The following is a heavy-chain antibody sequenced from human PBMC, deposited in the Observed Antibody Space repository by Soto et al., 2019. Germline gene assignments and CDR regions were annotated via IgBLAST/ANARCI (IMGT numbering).Heavy chain of an antibody. CDR1: GYAFTDSF. V-gene: IGHV1-46*01. CDR2: INPLAGRV. D-gene: IGHD3-10*01. CDR3: ARARIGTLTVFDY. Sequence: QVQLVQSGAEVKTPGASVTVSCRTSGYAFTDSFIHWLRQAPGHGLEWMGMINPLAGRVTNAQTFQGGVNMTKDTSTKPVYLELNSLVPEQTGVYYCARARIGTLTVFDYWGQGTLVTVSS. J-gene: IGHJ4*02.